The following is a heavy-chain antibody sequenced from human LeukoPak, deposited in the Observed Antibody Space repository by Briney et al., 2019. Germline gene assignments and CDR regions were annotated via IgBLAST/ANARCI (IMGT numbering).Heavy chain of an antibody. CDR1: GFTFSSYS. J-gene: IGHJ4*02. Sequence: GGSLRLSCAASGFTFSSYSMNWVRQAPGKGLEWVSGISWNSGSIGYADSVKGRFTISRDNAKNSLYLQMNSLRAEDMALYYCAKDYCSSTSCYFPWGFDYWGQGTLVTVSS. D-gene: IGHD2-2*01. V-gene: IGHV3-9*03. CDR3: AKDYCSSTSCYFPWGFDY. CDR2: ISWNSGSI.